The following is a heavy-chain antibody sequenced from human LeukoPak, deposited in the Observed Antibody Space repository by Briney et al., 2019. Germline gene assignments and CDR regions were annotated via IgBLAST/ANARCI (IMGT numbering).Heavy chain of an antibody. V-gene: IGHV1-18*01. CDR3: ARVGHCTGGSCYPLAYNMDV. Sequence: ASVKVSCKASGYTFTSYGINWVRQAPGQGLEWMGWISAYNGDTNYAQKLQGRVTMTTDTSTSTAYMELRSLRSDDTAVYYCARVGHCTGGSCYPLAYNMDVWGKGTTVTISS. J-gene: IGHJ6*03. CDR1: GYTFTSYG. D-gene: IGHD2-15*01. CDR2: ISAYNGDT.